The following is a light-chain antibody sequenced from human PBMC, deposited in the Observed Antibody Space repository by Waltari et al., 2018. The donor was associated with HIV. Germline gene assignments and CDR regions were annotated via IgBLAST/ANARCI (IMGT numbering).Light chain of an antibody. V-gene: IGLV1-47*01. Sequence: QSVLTQPPSASGTPGQTVTISCSVITPYIGSNSVSWFQQFPGTAPRLLIYKNDQRPSGVPDRFSGSKSGTSASLAISWLRSEDEADYYCAAWDNSLGAWLFGGGAKLTVL. CDR2: KND. CDR3: AAWDNSLGAWL. J-gene: IGLJ3*02. CDR1: TPYIGSNS.